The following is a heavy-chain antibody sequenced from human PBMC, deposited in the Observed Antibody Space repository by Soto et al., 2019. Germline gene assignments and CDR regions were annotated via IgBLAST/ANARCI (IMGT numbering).Heavy chain of an antibody. CDR2: INHSGGT. J-gene: IGHJ6*02. V-gene: IGHV4-34*01. Sequence: ASETLSLTCAVYGGSFSDYYWSWIRQPPGKGLEWIGEINHSGGTNNNPSLKSRVTISVDTSKNQFSLKLSFVTAADTAVYFCASGKVRHRTSMYYYYGMDVWGQGTTVTVSS. CDR3: ASGKVRHRTSMYYYYGMDV. CDR1: GGSFSDYY.